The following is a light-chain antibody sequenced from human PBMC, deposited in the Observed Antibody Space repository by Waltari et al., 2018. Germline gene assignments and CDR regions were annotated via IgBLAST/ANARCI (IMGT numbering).Light chain of an antibody. CDR2: EVS. J-gene: IGLJ2*01. Sequence: QSALTQPPSVSGSPGQSVTISCTGTTSDLVGYRSISWYQQAPGTAPKLLIFEVSNRPSGVPDRFSGSKSGNTASLTISDLQAEDESHYYCAAWTDTSKIVFGGGTRVTVL. CDR3: AAWTDTSKIV. CDR1: TSDLVGYRS. V-gene: IGLV2-18*02.